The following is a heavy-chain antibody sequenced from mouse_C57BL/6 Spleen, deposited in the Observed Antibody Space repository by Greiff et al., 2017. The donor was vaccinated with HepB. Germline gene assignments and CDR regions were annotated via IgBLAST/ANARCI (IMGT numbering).Heavy chain of an antibody. CDR3: ARPPFTTVVAPFDY. V-gene: IGHV5-17*01. CDR1: GFTFSDYG. Sequence: EVHLVESGGGLVKPGGSLKLSCAASGFTFSDYGMHWVRQAPEKGLEWVAYISSGSSTIYYADTVKGRFTISRDNAKNTLFLQMTSLRSEDTAMYYCARPPFTTVVAPFDYWGQGTTLTVSS. J-gene: IGHJ2*01. D-gene: IGHD1-1*01. CDR2: ISSGSSTI.